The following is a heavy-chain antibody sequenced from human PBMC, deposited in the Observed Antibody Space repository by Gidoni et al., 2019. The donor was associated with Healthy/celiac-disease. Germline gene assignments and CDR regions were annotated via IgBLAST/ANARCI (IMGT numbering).Heavy chain of an antibody. CDR2: INPSGGST. J-gene: IGHJ5*02. CDR1: GYTFTSYY. CDR3: ARAREDYDFWSGYYPPSGA. V-gene: IGHV1-46*01. Sequence: QVQLVQSGAEVKKPGASVKVSCQASGYTFTSYYIHWVRQAPGQGLEWMGIINPSGGSTSYAQKFQGRVTMTRDTSTSTVYMELSSLRSEDTAVYYCARAREDYDFWSGYYPPSGAWGQGTLVTVSS. D-gene: IGHD3-3*01.